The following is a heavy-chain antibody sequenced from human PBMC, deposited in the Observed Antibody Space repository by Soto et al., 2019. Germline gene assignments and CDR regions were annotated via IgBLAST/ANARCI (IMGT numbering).Heavy chain of an antibody. CDR1: GGTFSSYT. CDR2: IIPILGIA. V-gene: IGHV1-69*02. D-gene: IGHD3-3*01. CDR3: ARSRSVLRFLEVSLGI. Sequence: SVKVSCKASGGTFSSYTISWVRQAPGQGLEWMGRIIPILGIANYAQKFQGRVTITADKSTSTAYMELSSLRSEDTAVYYCARSRSVLRFLEVSLGIWRQGTMVTVSS. J-gene: IGHJ3*02.